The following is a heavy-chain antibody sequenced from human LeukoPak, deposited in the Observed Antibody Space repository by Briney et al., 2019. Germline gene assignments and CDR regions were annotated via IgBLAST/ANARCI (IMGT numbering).Heavy chain of an antibody. Sequence: PGGSLRLSCAASGFTFSSYWMHWVRQPPGKGLVWVSRINSDESSTNYADSVKGRFTISRDNAKNTLYLQMNSLRAEDTAVYYCARGNYMSSSPLYYFDYWGQGTLVTVSS. CDR3: ARGNYMSSSPLYYFDY. D-gene: IGHD6-13*01. CDR2: INSDESST. CDR1: GFTFSSYW. J-gene: IGHJ4*02. V-gene: IGHV3-74*01.